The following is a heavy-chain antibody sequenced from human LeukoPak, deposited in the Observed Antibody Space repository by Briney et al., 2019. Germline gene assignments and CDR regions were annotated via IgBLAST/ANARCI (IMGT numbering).Heavy chain of an antibody. V-gene: IGHV4-34*01. D-gene: IGHD2-2*01. CDR1: GGSFSGYY. CDR2: INHSGST. J-gene: IGHJ4*02. CDR3: ARSRRTGHFDY. Sequence: PSETLSLTCAVYGGSFSGYYWSWIRQPPGKGLEWIGEINHSGSTNYNPSLKSRVTISVDTSKNQFSLKLSSVTAADTAVYYCARSRRTGHFDYWGQGTLVTVSS.